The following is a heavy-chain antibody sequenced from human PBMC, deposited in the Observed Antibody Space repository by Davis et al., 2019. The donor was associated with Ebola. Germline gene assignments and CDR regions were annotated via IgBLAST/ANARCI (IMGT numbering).Heavy chain of an antibody. CDR3: ARDVLLWFGELFHRPYYFDY. CDR1: GGSISSGGYY. J-gene: IGHJ4*02. V-gene: IGHV4-31*03. CDR2: IYYSGST. Sequence: LRLSCTVSGGSISSGGYYWSWIRQHPGKGLEWIGYIYYSGSTYYNPSLKSRVTISVDTSKNQFSLKLSSVTAADTAVYYCARDVLLWFGELFHRPYYFDYWGQGTLVTVSS. D-gene: IGHD3-10*01.